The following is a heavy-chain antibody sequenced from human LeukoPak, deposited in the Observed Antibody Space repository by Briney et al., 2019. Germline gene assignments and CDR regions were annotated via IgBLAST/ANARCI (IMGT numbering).Heavy chain of an antibody. V-gene: IGHV3-30*02. CDR1: GFTFSSYW. CDR3: AKDWISEAIADHYFDY. Sequence: GGSLRLSCAASGFTFSSYWMHWVRQAPGKGLEWVAFIRYDGSNKYYADSVKGRFTISRDNSKNTLYLQMNSLRAEDTAVYYCAKDWISEAIADHYFDYWGQGTLVTVSS. J-gene: IGHJ4*02. CDR2: IRYDGSNK. D-gene: IGHD6-13*01.